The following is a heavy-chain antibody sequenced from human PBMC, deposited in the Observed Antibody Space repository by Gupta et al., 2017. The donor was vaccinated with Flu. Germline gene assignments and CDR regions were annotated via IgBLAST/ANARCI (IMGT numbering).Heavy chain of an antibody. J-gene: IGHJ1*01. CDR1: GFTFSSYS. D-gene: IGHD4-17*01. V-gene: IGHV3-48*02. CDR2: ISGSSDAT. CDR3: ATSRLGDYTPNN. Sequence: EVQLVESGGGLVQRGGSLRLPYAASGFTFSSYSMNWVRQAPGKGLEWVSYISGSSDATYYADSVKGRFTISRDNAKNSLYLQMNSLRHEDTAVYYCATSRLGDYTPNNWGQGTLVTVSS.